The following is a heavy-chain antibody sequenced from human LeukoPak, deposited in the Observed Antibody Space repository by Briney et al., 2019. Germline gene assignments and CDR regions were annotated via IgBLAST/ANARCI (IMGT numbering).Heavy chain of an antibody. CDR2: IYYSGST. J-gene: IGHJ4*02. CDR1: GGSISSSSYY. V-gene: IGHV4-39*01. CDR3: ARLEYSSCVTS. Sequence: KASETLSLTCSVSGGSISSSSYYWGWSRQPPEKGLEWIGSIYYSGSTYYNPSLKSRVTISVDTSKNQFSLKLSSVTAADTAVYYCARLEYSSCVTSWGQGTLVTVSS. D-gene: IGHD6-6*01.